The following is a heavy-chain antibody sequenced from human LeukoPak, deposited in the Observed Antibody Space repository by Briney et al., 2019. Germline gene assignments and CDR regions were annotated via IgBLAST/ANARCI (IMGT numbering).Heavy chain of an antibody. CDR2: IQYDASTK. Sequence: GGSLRLACVASGFTVSTCCMHWVRQGPGKRRGCLAFIQYDASTKYYADSLKGRFTISRDNSKKTLYLQMTSLRAEDTAVYYCAKDQRGAPGFQWLVHDYCGEGTLVTVSS. CDR1: GFTVSTCC. V-gene: IGHV3-30*02. CDR3: AKDQRGAPGFQWLVHDY. J-gene: IGHJ4*02. D-gene: IGHD6-19*01.